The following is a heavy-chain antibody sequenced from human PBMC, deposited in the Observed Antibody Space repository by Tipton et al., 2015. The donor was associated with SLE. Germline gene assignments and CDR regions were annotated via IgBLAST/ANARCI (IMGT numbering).Heavy chain of an antibody. CDR1: GYTFSSYG. J-gene: IGHJ3*02. V-gene: IGHV1-46*01. D-gene: IGHD5-24*01. Sequence: QVQLVQSGVEVKKPGASVKVSCKASGYTFSSYGISWVRQAPGQGLEWMGIINPSGGSTSYAQKFQGRVTISIDTSKNQFSLKLSSVTAADTAVYYCASTGVNYRRRAFDIWGQGTMVTVSS. CDR3: ASTGVNYRRRAFDI. CDR2: INPSGGST.